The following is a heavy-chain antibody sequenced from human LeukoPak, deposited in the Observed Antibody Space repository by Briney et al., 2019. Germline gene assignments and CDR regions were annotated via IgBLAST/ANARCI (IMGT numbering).Heavy chain of an antibody. V-gene: IGHV1-2*02. J-gene: IGHJ4*02. CDR2: INPNSGGT. CDR3: ATSRGYCSSTSCRDDYYFDY. Sequence: GASVKVSCKASGYTFTGYYMHWVRQAPGQGLEWMGWINPNSGGTNYAQKFQGRATMTRDTSISTAYMELSRLRSDDTAVYYCATSRGYCSSTSCRDDYYFDYWGQGTLVTVSS. D-gene: IGHD2-2*01. CDR1: GYTFTGYY.